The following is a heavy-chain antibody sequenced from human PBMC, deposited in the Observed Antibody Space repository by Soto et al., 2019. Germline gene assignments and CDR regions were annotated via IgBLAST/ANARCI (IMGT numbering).Heavy chain of an antibody. Sequence: SETLSVSYTVSGGSISSSGYYRSWNHQPPGKGLEWIGSIYNSGSTYYNPSLKSRVTISVDTSKNQFSLKLTSVTAADTAVYYCARHRPGSGGSCYDYWGQGTLVTVSS. CDR2: IYNSGST. CDR3: ARHRPGSGGSCYDY. D-gene: IGHD2-15*01. V-gene: IGHV4-39*01. CDR1: GGSISSSGYY. J-gene: IGHJ4*02.